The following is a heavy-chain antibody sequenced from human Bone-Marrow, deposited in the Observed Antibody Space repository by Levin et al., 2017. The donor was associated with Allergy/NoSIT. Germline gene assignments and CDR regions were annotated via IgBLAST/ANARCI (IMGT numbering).Heavy chain of an antibody. CDR1: GFTFSSYD. CDR3: ARVALSRYCTSTSCSDSGYYFDY. V-gene: IGHV3-13*04. J-gene: IGHJ4*02. Sequence: GGSLRLSCAASGFTFSSYDMHWVRQATGRGLEWVSAIGTAADSYYSGSVKRRFTVSRDNAKNSFYLQMNSLRAGDTAVYYCARVALSRYCTSTSCSDSGYYFDYWGQGTLVTVSS. D-gene: IGHD2-2*01. CDR2: IGTAADS.